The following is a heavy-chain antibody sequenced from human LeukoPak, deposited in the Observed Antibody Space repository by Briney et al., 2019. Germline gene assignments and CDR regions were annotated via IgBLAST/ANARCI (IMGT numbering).Heavy chain of an antibody. V-gene: IGHV3-23*01. CDR3: AKVGSSGYLSYFDY. Sequence: GGSLRLSYAVSGLTFSSYSMSWVRQPPAKGLEWVSAISGSGGSTYYADSVKGRFTISRDNSKNTLYLQMNSLRAEETAVYYCAKVGSSGYLSYFDYWGQGTLVTVSS. D-gene: IGHD3-22*01. J-gene: IGHJ4*02. CDR1: GLTFSSYS. CDR2: ISGSGGST.